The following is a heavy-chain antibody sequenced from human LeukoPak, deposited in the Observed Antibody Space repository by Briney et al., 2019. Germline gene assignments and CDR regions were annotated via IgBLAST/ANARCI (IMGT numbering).Heavy chain of an antibody. CDR3: AGEDLGHPNYFDY. V-gene: IGHV4-34*12. J-gene: IGHJ4*02. Sequence: SETLSLTCAVYGGSFSGYYWSWIRQPPGKGLEWIGEIIHSGSTSYNPSLKSRVTMSVDTSKNQFSLKLSSVTAADTAVYYCAGEDLGHPNYFDYWGQGTLVTVSS. D-gene: IGHD3-10*01. CDR2: IIHSGST. CDR1: GGSFSGYY.